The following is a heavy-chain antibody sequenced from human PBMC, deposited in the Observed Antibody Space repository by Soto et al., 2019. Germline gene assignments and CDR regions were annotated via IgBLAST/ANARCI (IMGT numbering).Heavy chain of an antibody. CDR2: FYYSGKT. CDR1: GAPITSTTYF. J-gene: IGHJ4*02. CDR3: AKNLPRTGRFDY. V-gene: IGHV4-39*01. Sequence: SETLSLTCTLSGAPITSTTYFWAWIRQPPGRGLEWVGSFYYSGKTHYNPSLKNRVTISVDRSKNQFSLQMTSVTAADTAVYYCAKNLPRTGRFDYWGQGTLVTVSS.